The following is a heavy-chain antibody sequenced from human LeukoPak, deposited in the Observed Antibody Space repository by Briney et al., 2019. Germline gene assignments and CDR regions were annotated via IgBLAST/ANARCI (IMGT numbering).Heavy chain of an antibody. Sequence: SETLSLTCTVSGGSISSSSYYWGWIRQPPGKGLEWIGSIYYSGSTYYNPSLKSRVTISVDTSKNQFSLKLSSVTAADTAVYYCARDRGYSYGYYYMDVWGKGTTVTISS. V-gene: IGHV4-39*07. CDR3: ARDRGYSYGYYYMDV. CDR2: IYYSGST. CDR1: GGSISSSSYY. D-gene: IGHD5-18*01. J-gene: IGHJ6*03.